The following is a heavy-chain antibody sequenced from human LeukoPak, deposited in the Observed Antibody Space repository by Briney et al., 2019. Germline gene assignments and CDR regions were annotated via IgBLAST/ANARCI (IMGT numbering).Heavy chain of an antibody. CDR3: ASARFGYLYYGLVV. D-gene: IGHD6-25*01. V-gene: IGHV4-61*09. Sequence: WGRQPXXRGLEWXGHIYSGGSTNYNPSLKGRVIISVATSKNQCSLMLSSVTAADTAVYYCASARFGYLYYGLVVWGHGTTVTVSS. CDR2: IYSGGST. J-gene: IGHJ6*02.